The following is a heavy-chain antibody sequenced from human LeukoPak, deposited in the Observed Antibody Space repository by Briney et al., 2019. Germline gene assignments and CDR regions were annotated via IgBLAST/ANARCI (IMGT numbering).Heavy chain of an antibody. J-gene: IGHJ4*02. V-gene: IGHV1-46*01. D-gene: IGHD3-22*01. Sequence: GASVKVSCKASGYTFISYYMHWVRQAPAQGLEWMGIINPRGGSTSYAQHFQGRVSMSRDTSTSTVYMEMSSLRSEDKAVYYCARDTANYYYDSSGYYFDYWGQGTLVTVSS. CDR3: ARDTANYYYDSSGYYFDY. CDR1: GYTFISYY. CDR2: INPRGGST.